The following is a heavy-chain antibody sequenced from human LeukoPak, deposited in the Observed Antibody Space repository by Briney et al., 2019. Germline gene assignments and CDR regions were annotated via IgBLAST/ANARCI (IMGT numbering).Heavy chain of an antibody. D-gene: IGHD6-6*01. Sequence: ASVKVSCKASGYTFTDYYIHWMRQAPGQGLEWMGWINSNSGGTNYAQKFQVRVIMTRDTPTSTAFMELSRLTSDDTAAYYCARTSIAARRADFDYWGQGTVVTVSS. CDR3: ARTSIAARRADFDY. J-gene: IGHJ4*02. CDR2: INSNSGGT. CDR1: GYTFTDYY. V-gene: IGHV1-2*02.